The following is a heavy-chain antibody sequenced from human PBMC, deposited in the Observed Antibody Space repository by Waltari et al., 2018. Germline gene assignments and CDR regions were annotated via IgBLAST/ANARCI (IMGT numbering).Heavy chain of an antibody. J-gene: IGHJ4*02. CDR1: AYSISSGYH. D-gene: IGHD1-1*01. Sequence: QVRLQESGPGLVKPSETLSLTCTVFAYSISSGYHWGWIRQPPGKGLEWIGSIYHSGSNYYNPSLKSRVTISVDTSKNQFSLKLSSVTAADTAVYYCARDNWNPDYWGQGTLVTVSS. CDR2: IYHSGSN. V-gene: IGHV4-38-2*02. CDR3: ARDNWNPDY.